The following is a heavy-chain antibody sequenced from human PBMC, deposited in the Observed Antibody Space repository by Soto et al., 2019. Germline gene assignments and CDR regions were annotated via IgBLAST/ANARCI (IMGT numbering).Heavy chain of an antibody. CDR1: GYRFTSYW. CDR2: IFPSDSDT. V-gene: IGHV5-51*01. Sequence: PXESLTISFRTSGYRFTSYWIALVRQMPGKGLEWMGIIFPSDSDTRYSPSFQGQVTISADRSTSTVFLQWASLKASDTAVYFCARKDKSGYFNWFDPWGQGTLVTVSS. CDR3: ARKDKSGYFNWFDP. J-gene: IGHJ5*02. D-gene: IGHD3-22*01.